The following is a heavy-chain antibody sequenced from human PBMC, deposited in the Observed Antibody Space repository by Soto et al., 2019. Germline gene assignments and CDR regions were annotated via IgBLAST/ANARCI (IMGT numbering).Heavy chain of an antibody. CDR3: VRDIGGVVYYYYGMDV. J-gene: IGHJ6*02. CDR1: GGSISSGDYY. CDR2: IYYSWST. Sequence: QGQLQESGPGLVKPSQTLSLTCTVSGGSISSGDYYWRWIRQPPGKCLEWIGYIYYSWSTYYTPSLYRRVTISVDTSKNQFSLTVSSVTAADWAVYYCVRDIGGVVYYYYGMDVWGQGTTVTDSS. D-gene: IGHD2-2*01. V-gene: IGHV4-30-4*01.